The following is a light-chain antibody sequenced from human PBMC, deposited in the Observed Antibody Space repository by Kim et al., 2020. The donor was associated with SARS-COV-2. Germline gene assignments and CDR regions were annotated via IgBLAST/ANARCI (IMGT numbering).Light chain of an antibody. Sequence: GDRVTITCRASQKIDNWLAWYQHKPGKAPHLLIYDASSLESGVPPRFSGSGSGTEFSLTISSLQPDDFATYYCQHYNTFGQGTKVDIK. CDR1: QKIDNW. CDR3: QHYNT. J-gene: IGKJ1*01. CDR2: DAS. V-gene: IGKV1-5*01.